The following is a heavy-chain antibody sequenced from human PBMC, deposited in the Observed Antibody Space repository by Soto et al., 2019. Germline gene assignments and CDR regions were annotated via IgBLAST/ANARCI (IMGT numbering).Heavy chain of an antibody. Sequence: SETLSLTCTVSGGSISSYYWSWIRQPPGKGLEWIGYIYYSGSTNYNPSLKSRVTISVDTSKNQFSLKLSSVTAADTAVYYCAREGISLGEFDIWGQGTMVNVSS. CDR3: AREGISLGEFDI. J-gene: IGHJ3*02. V-gene: IGHV4-59*01. CDR2: IYYSGST. CDR1: GGSISSYY. D-gene: IGHD3-16*01.